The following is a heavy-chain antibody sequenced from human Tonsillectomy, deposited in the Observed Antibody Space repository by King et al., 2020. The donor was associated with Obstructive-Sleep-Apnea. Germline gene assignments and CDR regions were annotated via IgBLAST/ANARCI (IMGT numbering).Heavy chain of an antibody. CDR3: VRGSTWYKFDS. J-gene: IGHJ4*02. D-gene: IGHD6-13*01. CDR2: ISSTGSTT. Sequence: QVQLVESGGGLGKPGGSLRLSSAASGFTLSDYFFSWIRQAPGKGLEWVSYISSTGSTTYYADSVKGRFTISRDNAKKALFLQMNSLRVDDTAVYYCVRGSTWYKFDSWGQGTLVTVSS. CDR1: GFTLSDYF. V-gene: IGHV3-11*01.